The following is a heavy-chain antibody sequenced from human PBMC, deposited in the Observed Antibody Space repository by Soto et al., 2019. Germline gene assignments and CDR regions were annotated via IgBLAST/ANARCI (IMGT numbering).Heavy chain of an antibody. J-gene: IGHJ6*03. CDR1: GGSISSSSYY. Sequence: SETLSLTCTVSGGSISSSSYYWGWIRQPPGKGLEWIGSIYYSGSTYYNPSLKSRVTISVDTSKNQFSLKLSSVTAADTAVYYCASGTTTVTLGAYYYYYYMDVWGKGTTVTGSS. CDR2: IYYSGST. V-gene: IGHV4-39*01. CDR3: ASGTTTVTLGAYYYYYYMDV. D-gene: IGHD4-17*01.